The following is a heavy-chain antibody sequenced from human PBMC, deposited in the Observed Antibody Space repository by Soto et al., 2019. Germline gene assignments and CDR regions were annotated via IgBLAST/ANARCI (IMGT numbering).Heavy chain of an antibody. CDR2: SSESGAIT. CDR1: GFTFSSYT. CDR3: AKAQYTGIAKALDY. V-gene: IGHV3-23*01. Sequence: EVHLLESGGGLVQPGGSLRLSCVASGFTFSSYTMYWVRQVPGKGLEWVSDSSESGAITHYEDSVKGRFTISRDDPRSTVYVQMHTLRGDDTAVYYCAKAQYTGIAKALDYWGQGTVVTLST. J-gene: IGHJ4*02. D-gene: IGHD1-26*01.